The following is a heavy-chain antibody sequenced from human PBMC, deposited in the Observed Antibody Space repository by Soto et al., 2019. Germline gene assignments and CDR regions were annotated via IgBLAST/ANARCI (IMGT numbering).Heavy chain of an antibody. J-gene: IGHJ4*02. CDR1: GGTLSNYG. CDR3: AREPSRYQSYYFDY. CDR2: ILPVFGTS. V-gene: IGHV1-69*12. Sequence: QLHLVQSGSEVKKPGSSVRVSCKTSGGTLSNYGLSWVRLAPGQGLEWMGGILPVFGTSNYAQKFQDRLTITADESMNTAYMDLTSLTSDDTAVYYCAREPSRYQSYYFDYWGQGTLVTVSS. D-gene: IGHD2-2*01.